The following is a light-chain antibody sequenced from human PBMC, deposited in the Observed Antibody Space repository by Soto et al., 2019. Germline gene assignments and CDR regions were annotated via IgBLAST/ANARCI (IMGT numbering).Light chain of an antibody. CDR1: SSNIGSKS. CDR3: AAWDVSLSAWV. CDR2: MDN. V-gene: IGLV1-47*01. J-gene: IGLJ3*02. Sequence: QSVLTQPPSASETPGQRVTISCSGSSSNIGSKSVYWFQQFPGSAPKLLIYMDNQRPSGVPDRFSGSRSGTSVSLAISGLRSEDETVYYCAAWDVSLSAWVFGGGTKLPFL.